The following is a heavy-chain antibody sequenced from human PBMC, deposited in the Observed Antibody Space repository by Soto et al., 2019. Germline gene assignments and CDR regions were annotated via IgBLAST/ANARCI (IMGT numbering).Heavy chain of an antibody. J-gene: IGHJ6*03. Sequence: ASVKVSCKASGYTFTSYGISWVRQAPGQGLEWMGWISAYNGNTNYAQKLQGRVTMTTDTSTSTAYMELRSLRSDDTAVYYCARAGITGTWNYYKYMDVWGKGTTVTVSS. V-gene: IGHV1-18*01. CDR3: ARAGITGTWNYYKYMDV. D-gene: IGHD1-7*01. CDR2: ISAYNGNT. CDR1: GYTFTSYG.